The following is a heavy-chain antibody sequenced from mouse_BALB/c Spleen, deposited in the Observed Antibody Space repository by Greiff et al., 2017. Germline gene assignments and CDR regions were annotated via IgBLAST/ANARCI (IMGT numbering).Heavy chain of an antibody. Sequence: EVMLVESGGGLVQPGGSLRLSCATSGFTFTDYYMSWVRQPPGKALEWLGFIRNKANGYTTEYSASVKGRFTISRDNSQSIFYLQMNTLRAEDSATYYCARDYRFDYWGQGTTLTVSS. CDR3: ARDYRFDY. CDR1: GFTFTDYY. V-gene: IGHV7-3*02. J-gene: IGHJ2*01. CDR2: IRNKANGYTT. D-gene: IGHD5-5*01.